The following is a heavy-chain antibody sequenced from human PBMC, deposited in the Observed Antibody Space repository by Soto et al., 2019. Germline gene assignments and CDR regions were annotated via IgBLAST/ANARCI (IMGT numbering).Heavy chain of an antibody. V-gene: IGHV3-21*01. Sequence: EVQLVESGGGLVKPGGSLRLSCAASGFTFSSYSMNWVRQAPGKGLEWVSSISSSSSYIYYADSVKGRFTISRDNAKNSLYLQMNSLRAEDTAVYYCARVVRFLEWGTGGYYYGMDVWGQGTTVTVSS. J-gene: IGHJ6*02. CDR2: ISSSSSYI. D-gene: IGHD3-3*01. CDR1: GFTFSSYS. CDR3: ARVVRFLEWGTGGYYYGMDV.